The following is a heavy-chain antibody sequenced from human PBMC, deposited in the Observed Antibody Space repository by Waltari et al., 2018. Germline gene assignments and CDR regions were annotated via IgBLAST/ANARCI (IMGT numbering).Heavy chain of an antibody. J-gene: IGHJ5*02. CDR1: GDSVTSTNW. D-gene: IGHD2-15*01. V-gene: IGHV4-4*02. Sequence: QLQLQESGPGLVKPSGTLSLSCAVSGDSVTSTNWWSWVRQSPQRGLEWIGQVLSTGKTNYSPSCASRVTMSLDASNNQFSLKVTSATAADTAVYYCARDRGRGLYLDAWGPGTLVTVSP. CDR3: ARDRGRGLYLDA. CDR2: VLSTGKT.